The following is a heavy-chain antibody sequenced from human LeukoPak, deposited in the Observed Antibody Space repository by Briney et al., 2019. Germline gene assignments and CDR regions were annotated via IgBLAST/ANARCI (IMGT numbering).Heavy chain of an antibody. CDR3: AKAGLVRGGALDS. CDR1: RFTFSTYA. V-gene: IGHV3-23*01. D-gene: IGHD4/OR15-4a*01. Sequence: GGSLRLSCAASRFTFSTYAMTWVRQAPGKGLEWVSSITGTGDGTSAADSVKGRFTISRDSSKHTLYLQMNSLRVEDTAVYYCAKAGLVRGGALDSWGQGTLVTVSS. J-gene: IGHJ4*02. CDR2: ITGTGDGT.